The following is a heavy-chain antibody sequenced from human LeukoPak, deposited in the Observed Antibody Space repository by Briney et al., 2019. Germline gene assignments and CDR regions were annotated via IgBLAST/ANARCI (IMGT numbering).Heavy chain of an antibody. CDR1: GVIFSGYS. CDR2: ISSSSTTI. CDR3: AREGPCGGSCYVY. J-gene: IGHJ4*02. D-gene: IGHD2-2*01. V-gene: IGHV3-48*01. Sequence: GGSLRLSCAASGVIFSGYSFYWVRQAPGKGLKWVSYISSSSTTIYYADSVKGRFTISRDNAKNSLYLQMNSLRAEDTAVYYCAREGPCGGSCYVYWGQGTLVTVSS.